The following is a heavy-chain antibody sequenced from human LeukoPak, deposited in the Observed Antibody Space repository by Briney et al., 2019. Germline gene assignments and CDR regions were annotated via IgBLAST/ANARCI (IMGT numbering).Heavy chain of an antibody. CDR3: ARWYSSGWAFDY. J-gene: IGHJ4*02. V-gene: IGHV4-59*08. Sequence: SETLSLTCTVSGGTISSYYWNWVRQPPGKGLEWIGYIHSSGSTKYNPSLKSRVTISVDTSKNQFSLKLSSVAAADRAVYYCARWYSSGWAFDYWGQGTLVTVSS. CDR2: IHSSGST. D-gene: IGHD6-19*01. CDR1: GGTISSYY.